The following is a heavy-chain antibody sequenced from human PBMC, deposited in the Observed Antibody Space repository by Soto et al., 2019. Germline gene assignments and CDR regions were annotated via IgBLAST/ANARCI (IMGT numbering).Heavy chain of an antibody. J-gene: IGHJ4*02. D-gene: IGHD6-19*01. CDR1: GFSFSSSG. CDR2: ILRRGGTT. V-gene: IGHV3-64*05. CDR3: VKDTSPAVADEYYLDC. Sequence: PGWSLRLACSAYGFSFSSSGMHWVRQAPGKALEFVSAILRRGGTTYYADSVRGRCTISRDNSKHTLCVQMSSMRADDTAAYYSVKDTSPAVADEYYLDCWGRGTLVTVSS.